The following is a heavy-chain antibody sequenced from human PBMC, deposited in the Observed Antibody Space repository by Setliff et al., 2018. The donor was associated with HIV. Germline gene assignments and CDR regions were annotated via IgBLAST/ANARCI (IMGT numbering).Heavy chain of an antibody. J-gene: IGHJ3*02. V-gene: IGHV5-51*01. Sequence: GESLKISCKAVDYTFTTYWIGWVRQMPGEGPEWMGIIYPEDSNIKYNPSFQNQVTISADKSISTAYLQVHNLKASDTATYYCARRDGRSMNAFEIWGPGTMVTVS. CDR3: ARRDGRSMNAFEI. CDR1: DYTFTTYW. D-gene: IGHD6-13*01. CDR2: IYPEDSNI.